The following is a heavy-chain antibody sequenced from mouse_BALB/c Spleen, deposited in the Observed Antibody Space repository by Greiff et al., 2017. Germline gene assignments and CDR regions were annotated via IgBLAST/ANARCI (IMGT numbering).Heavy chain of an antibody. J-gene: IGHJ2*01. CDR2: IWTGGGT. CDR3: VRGGNYFDY. V-gene: IGHV2-9-2*01. Sequence: QVQLKESGPGLVAPSQSLSITCTVSGFSLTSYDISWIRQPPGKGLEWLGVIWTGGGTNYNSAFMSRLSISKDNSKSQVFLKMNSLQTDDTAIYYCVRGGNYFDYWGQGTTLTVSS. CDR1: GFSLTSYD.